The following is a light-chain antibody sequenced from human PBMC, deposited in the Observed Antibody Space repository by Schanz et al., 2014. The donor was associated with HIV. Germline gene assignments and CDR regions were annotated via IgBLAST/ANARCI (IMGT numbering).Light chain of an antibody. CDR3: QNTGSAPLT. CDR1: QDISNY. V-gene: IGKV1-27*01. CDR2: SAS. J-gene: IGKJ4*01. Sequence: DFQMTQSPSSLSASVGDRVTLTCRASQDISNYLAWYQQRPGQVPRLLIDSASTLQTGVPSRFSGSGSGTDFTLTINSLQPEDFATYYCQNTGSAPLTFGGGTKVE.